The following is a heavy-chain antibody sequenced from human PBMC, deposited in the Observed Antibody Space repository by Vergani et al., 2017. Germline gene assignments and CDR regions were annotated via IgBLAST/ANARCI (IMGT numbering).Heavy chain of an antibody. D-gene: IGHD2-2*01. CDR2: IKQDGSEK. Sequence: EDHLVEFGGGLVQPGESLRLSCTAAGFMFTSNWMSWVRQAPGKGLEWVANIKQDGSEKYYVDSVKGRFTISRDNAKNSLYLQMNSLRAEDTAVYYCASQGGYCSSTSCYERGPLDYWGQGTLVTVSS. V-gene: IGHV3-7*01. CDR3: ASQGGYCSSTSCYERGPLDY. J-gene: IGHJ4*02. CDR1: GFMFTSNW.